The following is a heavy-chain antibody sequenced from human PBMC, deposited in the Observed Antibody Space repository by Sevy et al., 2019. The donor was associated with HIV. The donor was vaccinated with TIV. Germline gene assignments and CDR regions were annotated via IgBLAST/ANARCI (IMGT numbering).Heavy chain of an antibody. Sequence: GGPLRLSCVGSGFRFGSQAMSWVRQAPGKGLEWVSGMSGRGDSRGYAHSVKGRFTISRDNSKNTVYLQMNSLTAEDTALYYCAKDVPDQSWYDDFWSGSPCFDYWGRGILVTVSS. CDR2: MSGRGDSR. D-gene: IGHD3-3*01. CDR1: GFRFGSQA. CDR3: AKDVPDQSWYDDFWSGSPCFDY. J-gene: IGHJ4*01. V-gene: IGHV3-23*01.